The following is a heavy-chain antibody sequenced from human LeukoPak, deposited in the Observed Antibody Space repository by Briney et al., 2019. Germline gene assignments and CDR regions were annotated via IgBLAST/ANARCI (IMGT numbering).Heavy chain of an antibody. J-gene: IGHJ5*02. CDR2: IHYTGGT. Sequence: PSQTLSLTCTVSGGSISSDAYYWSWIRQHPGKGLECIGYIHYTGGTYHSPSLRSRVTVSIVTSKNQFSLKLTSVTAADTAMYYCARGPQLLTGGNWFDPWGQGTLVTVSS. D-gene: IGHD2-2*01. CDR3: ARGPQLLTGGNWFDP. CDR1: GGSISSDAYY. V-gene: IGHV4-31*03.